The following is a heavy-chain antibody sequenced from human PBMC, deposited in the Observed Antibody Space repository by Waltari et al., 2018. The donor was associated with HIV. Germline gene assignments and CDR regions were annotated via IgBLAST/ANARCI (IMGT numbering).Heavy chain of an antibody. D-gene: IGHD6-19*01. J-gene: IGHJ4*02. Sequence: EVQLLESGGGLVQPGESLRLSCTDSGFAFNNYAMNWVRQAPGKGLEWVSAISASSFIHTYYADSVRGRFTVSRDNSKSTTYLQMNSLRVEDTAVYYCAHQISGQWLTPGHWGQGTLVTVSS. V-gene: IGHV3-23*01. CDR2: ISASSFIHT. CDR3: AHQISGQWLTPGH. CDR1: GFAFNNYA.